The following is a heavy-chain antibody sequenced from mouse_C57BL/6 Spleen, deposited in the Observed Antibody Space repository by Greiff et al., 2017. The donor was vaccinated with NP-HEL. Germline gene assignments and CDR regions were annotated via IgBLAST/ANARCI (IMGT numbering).Heavy chain of an antibody. CDR2: IDPNSGGT. J-gene: IGHJ3*01. Sequence: QVQLKEPGAELVKPGASVKLSCKASGYTFTSYWMHWVKQRPGRGLEWIGRIDPNSGGTKYNEKFKSKATLTVDKPSSTAYMQLSSLTSEDSAVYYCAREGAYDYEGAWFADWGQGTLVTVSA. V-gene: IGHV1-72*01. D-gene: IGHD2-4*01. CDR3: AREGAYDYEGAWFAD. CDR1: GYTFTSYW.